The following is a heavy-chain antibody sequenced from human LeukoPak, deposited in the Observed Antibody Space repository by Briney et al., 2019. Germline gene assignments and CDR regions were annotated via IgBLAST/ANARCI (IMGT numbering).Heavy chain of an antibody. D-gene: IGHD3-10*01. CDR1: GFTFSSYA. J-gene: IGHJ4*02. Sequence: GGSLRLSCAASGFTFSSYAMHWVRQAPGKGLEWVAVISYDGSNKYYADSVKGRFTISRDNSKNTLYLQMNSLRAEDTAVYYCAVWFGESNFDYWGQGTLVTVSS. V-gene: IGHV3-30-3*01. CDR2: ISYDGSNK. CDR3: AVWFGESNFDY.